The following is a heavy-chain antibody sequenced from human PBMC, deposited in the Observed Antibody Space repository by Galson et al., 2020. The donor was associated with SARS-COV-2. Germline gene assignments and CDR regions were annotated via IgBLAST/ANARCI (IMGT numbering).Heavy chain of an antibody. Sequence: GGSLRLSCAASGFTFSTYWMHWVRQTPGKGLVWVARINGDGSATNYAGSVKGRLTISRDNAYNTLYLQMDSLRAEDTAVYYCSSVLATWGQGTLVTVSA. CDR3: SSVLAT. CDR1: GFTFSTYW. J-gene: IGHJ5*02. V-gene: IGHV3-74*01. CDR2: INGDGSAT.